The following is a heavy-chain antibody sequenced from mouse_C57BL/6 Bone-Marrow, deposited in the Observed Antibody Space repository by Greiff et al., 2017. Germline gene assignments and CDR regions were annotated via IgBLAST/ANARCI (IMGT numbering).Heavy chain of an antibody. CDR2: IHPNSGST. D-gene: IGHD2-1*01. CDR3: ARRRGYYVHY. V-gene: IGHV1-64*01. Sequence: QVQLKQPGAELVKPGASVKLSCKASGYTFTSYWMHWVKQRPGQGLEWIGMIHPNSGSTNYNEKFKSKVTLTVDKSSSTAYMQLSSLTSEDSAVYYCARRRGYYVHYWGQGTTLTVSS. CDR1: GYTFTSYW. J-gene: IGHJ2*01.